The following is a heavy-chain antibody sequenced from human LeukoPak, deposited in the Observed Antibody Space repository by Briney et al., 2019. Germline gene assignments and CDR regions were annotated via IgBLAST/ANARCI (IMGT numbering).Heavy chain of an antibody. J-gene: IGHJ3*02. CDR2: FYESGNT. V-gene: IGHV4-39*01. Sequence: PSETLSLTCIVSGGSISSSSYYWDRIRQAPGEGLERIGNFYESGNTRYNPSRKSRVTISADTSKNHSSLKLTSQTAADTAVYSCARHTRPGYSGYENAFDIWGQGTMVTVSS. CDR1: GGSISSSSYY. D-gene: IGHD5-12*01. CDR3: ARHTRPGYSGYENAFDI.